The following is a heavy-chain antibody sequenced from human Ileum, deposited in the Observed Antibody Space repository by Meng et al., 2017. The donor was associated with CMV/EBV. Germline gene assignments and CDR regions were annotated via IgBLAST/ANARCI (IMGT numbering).Heavy chain of an antibody. CDR1: GFIFSDSE. J-gene: IGHJ4*02. D-gene: IGHD1-14*01. V-gene: IGHV3-48*03. CDR3: VKDRPVFHH. CDR2: MTGVTNII. Sequence: GESLKISCVASGFIFSDSEMIWVRQVPGKGLEWVAYMTGVTNIIYYEDSVKGRFTISRDTSSNKLYLQMNSLRPDDTGVYYCVKDRPVFHHWGQGTLVTVSS.